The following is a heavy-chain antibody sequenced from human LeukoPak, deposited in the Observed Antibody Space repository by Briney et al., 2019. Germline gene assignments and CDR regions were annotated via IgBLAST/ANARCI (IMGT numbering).Heavy chain of an antibody. D-gene: IGHD5-18*01. CDR3: AMTSGYSYGHTGDFDY. V-gene: IGHV5-10-1*01. CDR2: IDPSDSYT. J-gene: IGHJ4*02. Sequence: GESLRISCKGSGYSFTSYWISWVRQMPGKGLEWMGRIDPSDSYTNYSPSFQGHVTISADKSISTAYLQWSSLKASDTAMYYCAMTSGYSYGHTGDFDYWGQGTLVTVSS. CDR1: GYSFTSYW.